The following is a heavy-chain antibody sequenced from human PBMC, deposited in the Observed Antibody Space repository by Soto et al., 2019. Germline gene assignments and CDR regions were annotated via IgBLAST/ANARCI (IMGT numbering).Heavy chain of an antibody. Sequence: SETLSLTCTVSGGSISSYYWSWMRQPAGKGLEWIGDIYYSGSTNYNPSLKSRVTISVDTSKNQFSLKLSSVTAADTAVYYCARGSAYCSSTSCYPNWFDPWGQGTLVTVSS. J-gene: IGHJ5*02. CDR2: IYYSGST. CDR1: GGSISSYY. D-gene: IGHD2-2*01. CDR3: ARGSAYCSSTSCYPNWFDP. V-gene: IGHV4-59*01.